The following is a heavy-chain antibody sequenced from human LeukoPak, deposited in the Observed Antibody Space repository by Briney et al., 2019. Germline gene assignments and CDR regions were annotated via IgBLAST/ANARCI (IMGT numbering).Heavy chain of an antibody. CDR2: INPNSGGT. CDR3: AREYHYCSSTSCYTGGNWFDP. D-gene: IGHD2-2*02. Sequence: ASVKVSCTASGYTFTGYYMHWVRQAPGQGLEWMGRINPNSGGTNYAQKFQGRVTMTRDTSISTAYMELSRLRSDDTAVYYCAREYHYCSSTSCYTGGNWFDPWGQGTLVTVSS. V-gene: IGHV1-2*06. CDR1: GYTFTGYY. J-gene: IGHJ5*02.